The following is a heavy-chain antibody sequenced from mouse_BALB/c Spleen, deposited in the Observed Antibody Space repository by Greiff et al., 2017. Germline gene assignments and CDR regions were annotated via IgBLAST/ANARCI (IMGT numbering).Heavy chain of an antibody. V-gene: IGHV1-77*01. CDR1: GYTFTDYY. D-gene: IGHD1-1*01. CDR3: AREQLREGFDY. CDR2: IYPGSGNT. J-gene: IGHJ2*01. Sequence: QVQLQQSGAELARPGASVKLSCKASGYTFTDYYINWVKQRTGQGLEWIGEIYPGSGNTYYNEKFKGKATLTADKSSSTAYMQLSSLTSEDSAVYFCAREQLREGFDYWGQGTTLTVSS.